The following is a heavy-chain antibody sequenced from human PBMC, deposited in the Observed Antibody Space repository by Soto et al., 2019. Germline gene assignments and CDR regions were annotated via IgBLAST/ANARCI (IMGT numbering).Heavy chain of an antibody. Sequence: QLQLQESGPGLVKPSETLSLTCTVSGCSISSSSYYCGWIRQPPGKGLEWIGSIYYSGSTYYIPSLKSRVTISVDTSKNQFTLKLSSVTAADTAVYYCARHVAVAGPYYFDYWAQGTLVTVSS. D-gene: IGHD6-19*01. J-gene: IGHJ4*02. CDR2: IYYSGST. CDR3: ARHVAVAGPYYFDY. CDR1: GCSISSSSYY. V-gene: IGHV4-39*01.